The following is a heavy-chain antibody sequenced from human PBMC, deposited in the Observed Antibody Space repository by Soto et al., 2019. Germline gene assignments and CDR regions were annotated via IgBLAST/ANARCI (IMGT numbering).Heavy chain of an antibody. CDR1: GGTFDNYV. Sequence: QVLLVQSGAEAKRPGSSVKVSCKASGGTFDNYVLNWVRQAPGQGLEWVGGIIPSSETTNYAQKFQGRLTLIADANIVYMELSSLRSDDTAIYYCARRDVSSIHFLRFDDWGQGTLVTVSS. J-gene: IGHJ4*02. D-gene: IGHD3-3*02. CDR3: ARRDVSSIHFLRFDD. CDR2: IIPSSETT. V-gene: IGHV1-69*01.